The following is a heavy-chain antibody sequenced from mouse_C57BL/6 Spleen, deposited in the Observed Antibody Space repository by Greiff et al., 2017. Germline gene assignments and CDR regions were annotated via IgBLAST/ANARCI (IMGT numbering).Heavy chain of an antibody. D-gene: IGHD2-5*01. Sequence: DVKLQESGEGLVKPGGSLKLSCAASGFTFSSYAMSLVRQTPEKRLEWVAYISSGGDYIYYADTVKGRFTISRDNARNTLYLQMSSLKSEDTAMYYCTRDFYSNSYAMDYWGQGTSVTVSS. J-gene: IGHJ4*01. CDR3: TRDFYSNSYAMDY. V-gene: IGHV5-9-1*02. CDR1: GFTFSSYA. CDR2: ISSGGDYI.